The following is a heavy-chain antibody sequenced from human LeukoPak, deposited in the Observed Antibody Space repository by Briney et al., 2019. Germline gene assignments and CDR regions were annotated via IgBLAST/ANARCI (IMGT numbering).Heavy chain of an antibody. J-gene: IGHJ4*02. D-gene: IGHD3-10*01. CDR1: GFTFSGSA. V-gene: IGHV3-73*01. CDR3: TSLMVRGASFDY. CDR2: IRSKANSYAT. Sequence: GGSLKLSCAASGFTFSGSAMHWVRQASGKGLEWVGRIRSKANSYATAYAASVKGRFTISRDDSKNTAYLQMNSLKTEDTAVYYCTSLMVRGASFDYWGQGTLVTVSS.